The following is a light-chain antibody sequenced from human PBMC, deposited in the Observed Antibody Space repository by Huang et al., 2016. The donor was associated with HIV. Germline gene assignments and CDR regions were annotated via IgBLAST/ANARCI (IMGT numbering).Light chain of an antibody. CDR3: QQYNNWPLFT. CDR1: QSVRSN. CDR2: CAS. J-gene: IGKJ3*01. V-gene: IGKV3-15*01. Sequence: EIVMTQSPATLSVSPGERATLSCRASQSVRSNIAWYQQKPGQAPRLLIYCASTRATGIPARFSGSGSGTEFTLTISRLQSEDFAVYYCQQYNNWPLFTFGPGTKVDIK.